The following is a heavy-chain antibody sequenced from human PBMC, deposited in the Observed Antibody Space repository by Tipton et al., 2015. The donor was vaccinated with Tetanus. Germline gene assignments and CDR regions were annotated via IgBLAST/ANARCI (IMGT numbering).Heavy chain of an antibody. CDR1: GGSFSLYS. CDR2: INHSGVT. D-gene: IGHD1-26*01. J-gene: IGHJ1*01. CDR3: ARLIVGATTSEYFQH. Sequence: TLSLTCAVYGGSFSLYSWTWIRQPPGKGLEWIGEINHSGVTNYNPSLKSRVTMSVDTSKNQVSLKLSSVTAADTAVYYCARLIVGATTSEYFQHWGQGTLVTVSS. V-gene: IGHV4-34*01.